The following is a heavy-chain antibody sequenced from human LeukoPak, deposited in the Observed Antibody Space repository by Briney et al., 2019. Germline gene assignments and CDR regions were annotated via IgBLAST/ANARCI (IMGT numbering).Heavy chain of an antibody. V-gene: IGHV4/OR15-8*01. CDR2: IHHNGTR. CDR3: ARDHPVADWAPDI. Sequence: SETLSLTCGVSVGSINSGNWWTWVRQSPGKGLEWIGEIHHNGTRNYNPSLKSRVTISADTFKNHFSLIVTSVTAADTAVYFCARDHPVADWAPDIWGRGTMVTVSS. J-gene: IGHJ3*02. CDR1: VGSINSGNW. D-gene: IGHD3-9*01.